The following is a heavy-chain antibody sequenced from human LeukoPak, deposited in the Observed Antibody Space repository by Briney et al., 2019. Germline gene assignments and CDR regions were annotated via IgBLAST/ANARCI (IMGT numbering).Heavy chain of an antibody. CDR1: GYTFTGYY. CDR3: ARDRVLWRGAYYYYYGMDV. Sequence: ASVKVPCKASGYTFTGYYMHWVRQAPGQGLEWMGWINPNSGGTNYAQKFQGRVTMTRDTSISTAYMELSRLRSDDTAVYYCARDRVLWRGAYYYYYGMDVWGQGTTVTVSS. V-gene: IGHV1-2*02. CDR2: INPNSGGT. D-gene: IGHD3-3*01. J-gene: IGHJ6*02.